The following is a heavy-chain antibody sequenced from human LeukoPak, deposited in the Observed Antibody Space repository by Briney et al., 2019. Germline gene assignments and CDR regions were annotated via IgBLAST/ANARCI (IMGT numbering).Heavy chain of an antibody. D-gene: IGHD2-21*01. Sequence: GTLLLICCVGSGSIFTGYWFCCGRRLPGKGLVWLVVFFPCDSDTSYNPSLQGQVTISADKSKSPAYLQWSSLKASDTAMYYCATSSTTLWVLFDYWGQATLVTLPS. CDR2: FFPCDSDT. CDR3: ATSSTTLWVLFDY. CDR1: GSIFTGYW. V-gene: IGHV5-51*01. J-gene: IGHJ4*02.